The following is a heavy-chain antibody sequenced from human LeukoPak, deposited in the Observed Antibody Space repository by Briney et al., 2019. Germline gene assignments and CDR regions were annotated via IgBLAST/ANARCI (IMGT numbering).Heavy chain of an antibody. V-gene: IGHV3-23*01. CDR3: AKGTRGSGTSYNDDY. Sequence: GGSLRLSCAASGFTFSSYAMSWVRQAPGKGLEWVSTISGSGAGTYYADSVKGRFTISRDNPKNTLYLQMNSLRAEDTAVYYCAKGTRGSGTSYNDDYWGQGTLVTVSS. CDR2: ISGSGAGT. J-gene: IGHJ4*02. CDR1: GFTFSSYA. D-gene: IGHD3-10*01.